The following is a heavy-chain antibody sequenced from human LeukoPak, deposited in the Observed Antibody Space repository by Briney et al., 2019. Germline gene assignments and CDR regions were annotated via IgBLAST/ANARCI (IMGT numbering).Heavy chain of an antibody. CDR1: EFTFSSNY. Sequence: PGGSLRLSCAVSEFTFSSNYMSWVRQAPGNGLEWVSVIYSGGSTYYADSVKGRFTTSRDNSKNTLYLQMNSLRAEDTAVYYCVGRRGDYHYWGQGTLVAVSS. J-gene: IGHJ4*02. D-gene: IGHD4-17*01. CDR3: VGRRGDYHY. V-gene: IGHV3-53*01. CDR2: IYSGGST.